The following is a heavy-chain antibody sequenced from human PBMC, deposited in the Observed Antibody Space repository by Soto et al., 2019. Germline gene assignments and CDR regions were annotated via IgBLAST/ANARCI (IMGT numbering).Heavy chain of an antibody. V-gene: IGHV3-30-3*01. D-gene: IGHD5-12*01. Sequence: PGGSLRLSCAASGFTFSSCAMHWVRQAPGKGLEWVALISYDGSNKYYADSVKGRFTISRDNSKNTLYLQMNSLRAEDTAVYYCARDLGRIVATKTIDYWGQGTLVTVSS. CDR3: ARDLGRIVATKTIDY. CDR1: GFTFSSCA. CDR2: ISYDGSNK. J-gene: IGHJ4*02.